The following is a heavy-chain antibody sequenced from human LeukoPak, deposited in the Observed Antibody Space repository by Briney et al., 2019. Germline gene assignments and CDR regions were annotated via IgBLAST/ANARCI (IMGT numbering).Heavy chain of an antibody. CDR1: GFTFDDSV. V-gene: IGHV3-66*01. D-gene: IGHD3-10*01. J-gene: IGHJ3*02. CDR2: LYPEGNT. CDR3: VRGLGWFYYAFDI. Sequence: GGSLRLSCAASGFTFDDSVMSWVRQVPGKGLEWVSILYPEGNTYYTDSVKGRFSISRDTSKNMVYLQMFSLRVEDTAVHHCVRGLGWFYYAFDIWGQGTPVTVSS.